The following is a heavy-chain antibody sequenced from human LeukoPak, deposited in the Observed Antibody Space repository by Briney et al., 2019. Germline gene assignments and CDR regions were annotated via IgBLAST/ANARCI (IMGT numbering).Heavy chain of an antibody. CDR1: GYTFTSYA. V-gene: IGHV7-4-1*02. CDR2: ITTDTGNP. Sequence: GASVKVSCKASGYTFTSYAINWVRRAPGQGLEWMGWITTDTGNPTYAQGFTGRFVFSLDTSVSTAYLQISSLKAEDTAVYYCARDGARLDIWGQGTMVTVSS. CDR3: ARDGARLDI. D-gene: IGHD4/OR15-4a*01. J-gene: IGHJ3*02.